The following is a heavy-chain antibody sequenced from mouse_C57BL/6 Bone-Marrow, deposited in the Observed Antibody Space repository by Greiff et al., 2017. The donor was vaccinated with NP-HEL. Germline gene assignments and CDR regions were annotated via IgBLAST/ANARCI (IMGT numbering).Heavy chain of an antibody. CDR3: ARLGYWYFDV. V-gene: IGHV1-19*01. CDR1: GYTFTDYY. J-gene: IGHJ1*03. CDR2: INPYNGGT. Sequence: EVQLQQSGPVLVKPGASVKMSYKASGYTFTDYYMNWVKQSHGKSLEWIGVINPYNGGTSYNQKFKGKATLTVDKSSSTAYMELNSLTSEDSAVYYCARLGYWYFDVWGTGTTVTVSS.